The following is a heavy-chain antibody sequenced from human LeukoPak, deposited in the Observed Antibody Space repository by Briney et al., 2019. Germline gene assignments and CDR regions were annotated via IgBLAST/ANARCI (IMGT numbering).Heavy chain of an antibody. D-gene: IGHD3-10*01. Sequence: GGSLRLSCVASGFSFSDSVIHWVRQAPGKGLEWVAVISHDVKTTYYADSAKGRFTISRDNSRNTVFLQMNRLRPEDTAVYYCVKEAYYGWGSSPTFYFDYWGQGALVTVSS. CDR1: GFSFSDSV. J-gene: IGHJ4*02. CDR3: VKEAYYGWGSSPTFYFDY. CDR2: ISHDVKTT. V-gene: IGHV3-30*04.